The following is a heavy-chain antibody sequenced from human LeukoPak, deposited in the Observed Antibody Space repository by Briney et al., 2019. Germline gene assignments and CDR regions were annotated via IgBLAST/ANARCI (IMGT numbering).Heavy chain of an antibody. Sequence: GGSLRPSCAASGFTFSSYGMHWVRQAPGKGLEWVAVIAYDESNKYYGDSVKGRFTISRDKSKNTLYLQMNSLRAEDTAVYYCAKHHYDSTGYEAQDAFDIWGQGTMVTVSS. CDR3: AKHHYDSTGYEAQDAFDI. CDR2: IAYDESNK. CDR1: GFTFSSYG. V-gene: IGHV3-30*18. J-gene: IGHJ3*02. D-gene: IGHD3-22*01.